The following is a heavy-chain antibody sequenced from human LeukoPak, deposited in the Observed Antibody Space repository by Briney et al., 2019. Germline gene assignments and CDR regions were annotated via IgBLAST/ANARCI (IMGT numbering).Heavy chain of an antibody. CDR1: GGSISSSSYY. V-gene: IGHV4-39*01. J-gene: IGHJ4*02. CDR3: ATSRGYSYGWFDY. CDR2: IYYSGST. D-gene: IGHD5-18*01. Sequence: KPSETLSLTCTVSGGSISSSSYYWGWIRQPPGKGLEWIGSIYYSGSTYYNPSLKSRVTISVDTSKNQFSLKLSSVTAADTAVYYCATSRGYSYGWFDYWGQGTLVTASS.